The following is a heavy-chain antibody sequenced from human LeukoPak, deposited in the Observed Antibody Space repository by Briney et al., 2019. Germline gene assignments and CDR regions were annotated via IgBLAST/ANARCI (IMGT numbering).Heavy chain of an antibody. CDR2: IYYSGST. CDR1: GGSISSYY. D-gene: IGHD5-12*01. J-gene: IGHJ4*02. CDR3: ARDRGYDGRIDY. V-gene: IGHV4-59*01. Sequence: SSETLSLTCTVSGGSISSYYWSWIRQPPGKGLEWIGYIYYSGSTNYNPSLKSRVTISVDTSKNQFSLKLSSVTAADTAVYYCARDRGYDGRIDYWGQGTLVTVSS.